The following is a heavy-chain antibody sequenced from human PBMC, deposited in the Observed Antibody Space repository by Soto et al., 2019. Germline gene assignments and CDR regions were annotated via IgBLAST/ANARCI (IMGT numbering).Heavy chain of an antibody. CDR3: ARDLWGYCGTDCYPLDV. J-gene: IGHJ6*02. Sequence: WKTLSLTCTVSGGSISGYYWSWIRQPPGKGLEWIGYMYNTGSTVYNPSFKSRVTISVDTSKNQFSLKLNSVTAADTSLYYCARDLWGYCGTDCYPLDVWGQGTTVTVSS. CDR1: GGSISGYY. V-gene: IGHV4-59*01. D-gene: IGHD2-21*02. CDR2: MYNTGST.